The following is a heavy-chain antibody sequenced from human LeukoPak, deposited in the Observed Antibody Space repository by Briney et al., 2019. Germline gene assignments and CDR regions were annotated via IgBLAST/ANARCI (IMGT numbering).Heavy chain of an antibody. CDR1: GFTFSSYA. CDR2: ISGSGGST. J-gene: IGHJ6*02. Sequence: GGSPRLSCAASGFTFSSYAMSWVRQAPGKGLEWVSAISGSGGSTYYADSVKGRFTISRDNSKNTLYLQMNSLRAEDTAVYYCARGPDNCSGGSCYYYYYYGMDVWGQGTTVTVSS. D-gene: IGHD2-15*01. V-gene: IGHV3-23*01. CDR3: ARGPDNCSGGSCYYYYYYGMDV.